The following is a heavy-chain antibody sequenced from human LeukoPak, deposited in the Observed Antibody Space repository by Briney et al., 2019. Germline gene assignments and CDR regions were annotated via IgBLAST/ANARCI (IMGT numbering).Heavy chain of an antibody. CDR1: GFTFSTYA. D-gene: IGHD3-22*01. J-gene: IGHJ4*02. Sequence: GPLRLSCAASGFTFSTYAMSWVRQAPGKGLEWVSAISGSGGSTYYADSVKGRFTISRDNSKNTLYLQMNSLGAEDTAVYYCARYFDSSGYRPFDYWGQGTLVTVSS. V-gene: IGHV3-23*01. CDR2: ISGSGGST. CDR3: ARYFDSSGYRPFDY.